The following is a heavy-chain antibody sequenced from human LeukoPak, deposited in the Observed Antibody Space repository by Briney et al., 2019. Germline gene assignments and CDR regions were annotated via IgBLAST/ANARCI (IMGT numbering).Heavy chain of an antibody. CDR3: ARERVVVAAKDYYYYGMDV. CDR2: ISAYNGNT. Sequence: ASVKVSCKASGYTFTSYGISWVRQAPGQGLEWMGWISAYNGNTNYAQKLQGRVTMTTDTSTSTAYMELRSLRSEDTAVYYCARERVVVAAKDYYYYGMDVWGQGTTVTVSS. CDR1: GYTFTSYG. V-gene: IGHV1-18*01. D-gene: IGHD2-15*01. J-gene: IGHJ6*02.